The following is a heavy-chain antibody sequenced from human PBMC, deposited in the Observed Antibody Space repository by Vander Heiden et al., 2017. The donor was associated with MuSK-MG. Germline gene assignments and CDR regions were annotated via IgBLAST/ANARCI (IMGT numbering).Heavy chain of an antibody. D-gene: IGHD6-19*01. V-gene: IGHV1-18*01. CDR3: AGEGGSHVGWVFDS. CDR1: GYIFTSQG. CDR2: ITTDNGDT. J-gene: IGHJ4*01. Sequence: QVHLAQSGAEVKKPGASMKLSCKASGYIFTSQGISWVRQAPGQRLEWMGWITTDNGDTRYAPNFQGRVTMTTDTPTSTAYMELRSLRSDDTAVYYCAGEGGSHVGWVFDS.